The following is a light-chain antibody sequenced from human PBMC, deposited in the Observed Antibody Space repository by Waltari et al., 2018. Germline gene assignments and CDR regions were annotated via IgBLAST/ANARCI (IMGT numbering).Light chain of an antibody. CDR1: QGISTY. Sequence: IQMTTPSPATSASSGDSGTTTCRATQGISTYLAWFQQKPGKVPKRLIYAASSLQSGVPPRFSGSGSGTEFTLTISSLQPEDFATYYCLQHDSSPYTFGQGTKLEI. V-gene: IGKV1-17*03. CDR2: AAS. J-gene: IGKJ2*01. CDR3: LQHDSSPYT.